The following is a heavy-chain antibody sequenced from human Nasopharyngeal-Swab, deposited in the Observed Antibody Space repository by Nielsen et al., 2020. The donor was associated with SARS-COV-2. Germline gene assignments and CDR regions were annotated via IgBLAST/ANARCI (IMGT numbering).Heavy chain of an antibody. D-gene: IGHD3-22*01. CDR2: ISSSSSYI. V-gene: IGHV3-21*01. CDR1: GFTFSSYS. CDR3: ARDFNYYDSSGYDTRDY. Sequence: GGSLRLSCAASGFTFSSYSMNWVRQAPGKGLEWVSSISSSSSYIYYADSVKGRFTISRDNAKNTLYLQMNSLRAEDTAVYYCARDFNYYDSSGYDTRDYWGQGTLATVSS. J-gene: IGHJ4*02.